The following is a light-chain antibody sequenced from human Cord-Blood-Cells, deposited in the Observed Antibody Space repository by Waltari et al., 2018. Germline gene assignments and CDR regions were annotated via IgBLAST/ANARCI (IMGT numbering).Light chain of an antibody. CDR3: SSYTSSSTRV. CDR1: SSDVGGYNY. J-gene: IGLJ3*02. CDR2: DVS. Sequence: QSALTQPASVSGSPGQSITISCTGTSSDVGGYNYVPWYQPHPGNAPKPIIYDVSNRPAGVSNRFSGSKSGNTASLTISGLQAEDEADYYCSSYTSSSTRVFGGGTKLTVL. V-gene: IGLV2-14*03.